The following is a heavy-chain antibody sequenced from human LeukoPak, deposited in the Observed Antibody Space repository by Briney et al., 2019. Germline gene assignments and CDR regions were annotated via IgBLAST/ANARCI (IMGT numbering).Heavy chain of an antibody. Sequence: PGGSLRLSCAASGFTFSSYAMSWVRQAPGKGLEWVSAISGSGGSTYYADSVKGRFTISRDNSKNTLYLQMNGLRAEDTAVYYCAKEREQWLVLGVVVYWGQGTLVTVSS. V-gene: IGHV3-23*01. CDR2: ISGSGGST. CDR3: AKEREQWLVLGVVVY. D-gene: IGHD6-19*01. CDR1: GFTFSSYA. J-gene: IGHJ4*02.